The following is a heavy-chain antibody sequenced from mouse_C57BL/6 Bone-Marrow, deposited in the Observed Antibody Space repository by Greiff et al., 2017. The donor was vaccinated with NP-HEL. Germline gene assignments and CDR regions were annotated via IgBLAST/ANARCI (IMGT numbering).Heavy chain of an antibody. CDR3: TYYSNYGFAY. V-gene: IGHV5-4*03. Sequence: EVKLVESGGGLVKPGGSLKLSCAASGFTFSSYAMSWVRQTPEKRLEWVATISDGGSYTYYPDNVKGRFTISRDNAKNNLYLQMSHLKSKDTAMYYSTYYSNYGFAYWGQGTLVTVSA. J-gene: IGHJ3*01. CDR1: GFTFSSYA. D-gene: IGHD2-5*01. CDR2: ISDGGSYT.